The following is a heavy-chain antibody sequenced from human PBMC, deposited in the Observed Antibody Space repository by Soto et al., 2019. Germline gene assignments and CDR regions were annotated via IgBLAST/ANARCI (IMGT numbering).Heavy chain of an antibody. Sequence: GGSLRLSCVVSGFIFSDYYIDWVRQAPGKGLEWVGRSRNKANSYSTEYAASVKGRFTVSRDNSKNALYLQMNSLKTEDTAVYYCARAPASYCGGDCFSTDYWGQGTLVTVSS. CDR1: GFIFSDYY. V-gene: IGHV3-72*01. D-gene: IGHD2-21*02. J-gene: IGHJ4*02. CDR3: ARAPASYCGGDCFSTDY. CDR2: SRNKANSYST.